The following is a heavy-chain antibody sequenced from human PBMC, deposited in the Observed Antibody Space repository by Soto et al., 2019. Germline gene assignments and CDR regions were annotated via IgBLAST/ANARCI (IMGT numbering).Heavy chain of an antibody. V-gene: IGHV3-33*01. D-gene: IGHD2-15*01. Sequence: SGGSLRLSCATSGFTFHDYAMSWVRQAPGKGLEWVAIIWFDGSNKYYADSVKGRFSISRDNSKNTLFLQMDSLRAEDTAVYYCARGQLPAATTYFDFWGQGTLVTVSS. CDR2: IWFDGSNK. CDR1: GFTFHDYA. CDR3: ARGQLPAATTYFDF. J-gene: IGHJ4*02.